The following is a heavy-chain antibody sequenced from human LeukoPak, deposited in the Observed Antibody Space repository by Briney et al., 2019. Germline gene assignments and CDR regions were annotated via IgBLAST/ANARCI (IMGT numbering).Heavy chain of an antibody. V-gene: IGHV1-69*05. CDR2: IIPIFGTA. Sequence: SVKVSCKASGGTFSSYAISWVRQAPGQGLEWMGGIIPIFGTANYAQKFQGRVTITTDESTSTAYMELSSLRSEDTAVYYCARAPSPYYYDSSGYSHFDYWGQGTPVTVSS. CDR3: ARAPSPYYYDSSGYSHFDY. D-gene: IGHD3-22*01. J-gene: IGHJ4*02. CDR1: GGTFSSYA.